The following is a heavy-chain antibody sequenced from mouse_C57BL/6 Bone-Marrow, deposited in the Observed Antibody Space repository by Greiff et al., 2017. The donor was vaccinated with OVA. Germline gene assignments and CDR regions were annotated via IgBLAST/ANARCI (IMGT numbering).Heavy chain of an antibody. CDR2: IDPSDSET. Sequence: QLQQPGAELVRPGSSVKLSCKASGYPFTSSWMHWVKQRPIQGLEWIGNIDPSDSETHYNQKFKDKATLTVDKSSSTAYMQLSSLTSEDSAVYYCARLDYYGTQYYFDYWGQGTTLTVSS. V-gene: IGHV1-52*01. D-gene: IGHD1-1*01. J-gene: IGHJ2*01. CDR1: GYPFTSSW. CDR3: ARLDYYGTQYYFDY.